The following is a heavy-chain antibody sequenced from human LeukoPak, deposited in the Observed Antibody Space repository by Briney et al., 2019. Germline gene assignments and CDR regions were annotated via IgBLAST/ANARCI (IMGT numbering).Heavy chain of an antibody. Sequence: PGESLKISCKGSGYSFTSYWIGWVRQMPGKGLEWMGVIYPGDSDTRYSPSFQGQVTISADKSISTAYLQWSSLKASDTAMYYCARRAAFRYSYGDIDYWGQGTLVTVSS. V-gene: IGHV5-51*01. D-gene: IGHD5-18*01. J-gene: IGHJ4*02. CDR1: GYSFTSYW. CDR2: IYPGDSDT. CDR3: ARRAAFRYSYGDIDY.